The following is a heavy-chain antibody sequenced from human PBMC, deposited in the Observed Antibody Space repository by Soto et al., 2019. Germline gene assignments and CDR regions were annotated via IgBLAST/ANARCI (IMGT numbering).Heavy chain of an antibody. V-gene: IGHV4-34*01. D-gene: IGHD3-9*01. CDR3: ARGTAWYDILTGYYSPYYFDF. CDR1: GGSFSGYY. J-gene: IGHJ4*02. CDR2: INHSGST. Sequence: SETLSLTCAVYGGSFSGYYWSWIRQPPGKGLEWIGEINHSGSTNYNPSLKSRVTISVDTSKNQFSLKVSSVTAADTAVYYCARGTAWYDILTGYYSPYYFDFWGQGTLVTVSS.